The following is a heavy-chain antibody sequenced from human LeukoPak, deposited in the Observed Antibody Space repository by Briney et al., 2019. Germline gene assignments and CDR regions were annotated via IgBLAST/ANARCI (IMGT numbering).Heavy chain of an antibody. J-gene: IGHJ4*02. Sequence: SETLSLTCTVSGGSISSYYWSWIRQPPGKGLEWIGYIYYSGSTNYNPSLKGRVTISVDTSKNQFSLKLSSVTAADTAVYYCARGVDTASYDYWGQGTLVTVSS. CDR2: IYYSGST. V-gene: IGHV4-59*01. CDR3: ARGVDTASYDY. D-gene: IGHD5-18*01. CDR1: GGSISSYY.